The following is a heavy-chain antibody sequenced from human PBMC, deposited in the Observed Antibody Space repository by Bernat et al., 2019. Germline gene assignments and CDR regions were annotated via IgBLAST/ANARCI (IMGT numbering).Heavy chain of an antibody. J-gene: IGHJ4*02. CDR2: INPNNGAT. Sequence: QVQLVQSGAEVKEPGASVKVPCKTSGYTFTGRYMHWVRQAPGQGLEWMGRINPNNGATNTVRKFQGRVTMTRDTSSSIAYMELTRLTSDDTAVYYCARDGALDYWGQGTLVTVSS. CDR1: GYTFTGRY. CDR3: ARDGALDY. V-gene: IGHV1-2*06. D-gene: IGHD4-17*01.